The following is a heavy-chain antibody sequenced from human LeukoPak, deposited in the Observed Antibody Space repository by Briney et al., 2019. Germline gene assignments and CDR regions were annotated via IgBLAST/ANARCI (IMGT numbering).Heavy chain of an antibody. CDR2: INPDGRTT. CDR1: GFTFTTFW. D-gene: IGHD2-15*01. Sequence: GGSLRLSCAASGFTFTTFWMNWVRQVPGKGLVWVSLINPDGRTTTYADSVKGRFTISRDNAKNTLYLQMNSLRAEDTAVYYCARGRAKYCSGGSCYSNSDYWGQGTLVTVSS. CDR3: ARGRAKYCSGGSCYSNSDY. J-gene: IGHJ4*02. V-gene: IGHV3-74*01.